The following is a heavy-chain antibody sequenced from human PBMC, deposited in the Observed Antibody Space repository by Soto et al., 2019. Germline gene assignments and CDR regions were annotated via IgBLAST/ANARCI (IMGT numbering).Heavy chain of an antibody. CDR2: ISYDGSNK. V-gene: IGHV3-30*03. CDR3: AIELHLGEAHLYYYYYMDV. Sequence: QVQLVESGGGVVQPGRSLRLSCAASGFTFSSYGMHWVRQAPGKGLEWVAVISYDGSNKYYADSVKGRFTISRDNSKNTLYLQMNSLRAEDTAVYYCAIELHLGEAHLYYYYYMDVWGKGTTVTVSS. D-gene: IGHD3-16*01. J-gene: IGHJ6*03. CDR1: GFTFSSYG.